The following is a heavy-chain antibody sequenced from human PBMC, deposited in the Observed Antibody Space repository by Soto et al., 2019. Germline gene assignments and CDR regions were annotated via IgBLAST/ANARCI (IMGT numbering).Heavy chain of an antibody. D-gene: IGHD3-22*01. J-gene: IGHJ2*01. CDR1: GGSISSGTFS. CDR3: DRETFFRKGHYDATDYYFMDYF. V-gene: IGHV4-30-2*01. Sequence: SETVCVTCAFSGGSISSGTFSWTWIQHPPGKGLEFIGSIYYTVGTYYSPSLKSRVNISLDRSKNHFSLNLSSVAAADTAMYYYDRETFFRKGHYDATDYYFMDYF. CDR2: IYYTVGT.